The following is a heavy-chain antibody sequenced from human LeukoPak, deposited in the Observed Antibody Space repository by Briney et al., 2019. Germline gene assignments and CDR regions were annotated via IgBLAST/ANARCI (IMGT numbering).Heavy chain of an antibody. J-gene: IGHJ4*02. CDR2: IYPGDSDT. CDR1: GYRFSDYW. V-gene: IGHV5-51*01. Sequence: GASLMISCEGSGYRFSDYWIGWVRPLPGKGLEWMGSIYPGDSDTRYNPSFQGQVTISADKSINTAYLEWSSLRASDTAMYYCARHIGVTSAWFEFWGQGALVTVSS. D-gene: IGHD6-19*01. CDR3: ARHIGVTSAWFEF.